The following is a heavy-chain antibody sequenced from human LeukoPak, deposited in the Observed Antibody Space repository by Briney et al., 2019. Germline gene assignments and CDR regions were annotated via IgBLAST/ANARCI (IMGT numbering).Heavy chain of an antibody. CDR2: IYHSGIS. CDR3: ATIGRYSGYGILDS. V-gene: IGHV4-4*02. Sequence: PSETLSLTCAVSGYSLSSNNWWSWVRQPPEKGLELIGEIYHSGISNYNPTLKSRVSILVDKSKNQFSLKLSSVTAADTAVYYCATIGRYSGYGILDSWGQGTLVTVSS. CDR1: GYSLSSNNW. D-gene: IGHD5-12*01. J-gene: IGHJ4*02.